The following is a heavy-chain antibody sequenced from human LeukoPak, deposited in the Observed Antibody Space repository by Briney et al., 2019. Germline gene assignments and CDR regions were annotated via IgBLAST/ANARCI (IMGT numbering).Heavy chain of an antibody. V-gene: IGHV3-21*01. CDR3: ARETVSTTAAFDY. J-gene: IGHJ4*02. Sequence: GGSLRLSCAASGLTFSSYSMFWVRKAPGKGLEWVSSISSSSVYIYYADSVKGRFTISRDNAKDSLYLQMNSLSADDTAVYYCARETVSTTAAFDYWGQGTLVTVSS. CDR2: ISSSSVYI. CDR1: GLTFSSYS. D-gene: IGHD4-17*01.